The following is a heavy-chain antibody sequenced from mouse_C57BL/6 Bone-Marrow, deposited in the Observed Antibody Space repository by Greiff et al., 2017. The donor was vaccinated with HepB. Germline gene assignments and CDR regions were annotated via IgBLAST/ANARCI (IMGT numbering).Heavy chain of an antibody. Sequence: VHVKQSGPVLVKPGASVKMSCKASGYTFTDYYMNWVKQSHGKSLEWIGVINPYNGGTSYNQKFKGKATLTVDKSSSTAYMELNSLTSEDSAVYYCARPYYYGSRSFAYWGQGTLVTVSA. CDR1: GYTFTDYY. CDR3: ARPYYYGSRSFAY. V-gene: IGHV1-19*01. CDR2: INPYNGGT. J-gene: IGHJ3*01. D-gene: IGHD1-1*01.